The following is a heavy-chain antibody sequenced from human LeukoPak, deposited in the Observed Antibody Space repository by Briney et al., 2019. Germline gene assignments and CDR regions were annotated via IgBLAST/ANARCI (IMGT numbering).Heavy chain of an antibody. V-gene: IGHV4-61*02. CDR3: AREKRRDGYNYVDY. CDR1: GGSISSGSYY. CDR2: IYTSGST. J-gene: IGHJ4*02. Sequence: SQTLSLTCTVSGGSISSGSYYWSWIRQPAGKGLEWIGRIYTSGSTNYNPSLKSRVTISLDTSKNQFSLKLSSVTAADTAVYYCAREKRRDGYNYVDYWGQGTLVTVSS. D-gene: IGHD5-24*01.